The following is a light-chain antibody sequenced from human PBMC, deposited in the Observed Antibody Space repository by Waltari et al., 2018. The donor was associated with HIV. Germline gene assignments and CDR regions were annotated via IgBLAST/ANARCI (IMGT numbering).Light chain of an antibody. CDR1: QSVTNSF. Sequence: EIVLTQSPGTLSLSPGERATLSCRASQSVTNSFLACYQQKPGLAPRLLIYGASSRATGIPDRVSGSGSGTDFTLTISRLEPEDFALYYCQQYGNSPFTFGPGTKVEMK. V-gene: IGKV3-20*01. CDR3: QQYGNSPFT. CDR2: GAS. J-gene: IGKJ3*01.